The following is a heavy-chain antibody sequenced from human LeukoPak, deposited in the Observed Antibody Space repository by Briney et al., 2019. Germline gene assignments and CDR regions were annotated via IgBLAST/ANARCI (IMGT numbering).Heavy chain of an antibody. V-gene: IGHV4-31*03. CDR2: IYYSGST. D-gene: IGHD3-10*01. J-gene: IGHJ4*02. CDR3: ASIDYYGSGTFDY. CDR1: GGSISSGGYY. Sequence: PSETLSLTCTVSGGSISSGGYYWSWIRQHPGKGLEWIGYIYYSGSTYYNPSLKSRVTISVDTSKYQFSLKLSSVTAADTAVYYCASIDYYGSGTFDYWGQGTLVTVSS.